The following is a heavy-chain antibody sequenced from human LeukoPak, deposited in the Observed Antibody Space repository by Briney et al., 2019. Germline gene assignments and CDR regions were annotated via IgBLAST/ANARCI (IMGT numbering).Heavy chain of an antibody. V-gene: IGHV3-23*01. CDR1: GFTFSSYA. CDR3: AKDEIYSNYVYYYYYMDV. Sequence: GGSLRLSCAASGFTFSSYAMSWVRQAPGKGLEWVLAISGSGGSTYYADSVKGRFTISRDNSKNTLYLQMNSLRAEDTAVYYCAKDEIYSNYVYYYYYMDVWGKGTTVTVSS. J-gene: IGHJ6*03. D-gene: IGHD4-11*01. CDR2: ISGSGGST.